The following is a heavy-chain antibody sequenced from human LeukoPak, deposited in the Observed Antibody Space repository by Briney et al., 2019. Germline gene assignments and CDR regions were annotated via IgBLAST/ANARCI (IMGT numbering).Heavy chain of an antibody. D-gene: IGHD2-15*01. J-gene: IGHJ5*02. CDR1: GYTFTGHY. V-gene: IGHV1-2*02. CDR2: INPNNGGT. CDR3: ARVGGGCSGGSCYLFWFDP. Sequence: ASVKVSCKASGYTFTGHYMHWVRQAPGQGLEWMGWINPNNGGTNYAQKFQGRVTMTRDTSLSTAYMELSRLRSDDTAVYYCARVGGGCSGGSCYLFWFDPWGQGTLVTVSS.